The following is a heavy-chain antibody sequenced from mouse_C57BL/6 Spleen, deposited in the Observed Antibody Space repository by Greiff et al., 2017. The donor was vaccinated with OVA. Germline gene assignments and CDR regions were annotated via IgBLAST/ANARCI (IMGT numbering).Heavy chain of an antibody. Sequence: DVKLVESGGDLVKPGGSLKLSCAASGFTFSSYGMSWVRQTPDKRLEWVATISSGGSYTYYPDSVKGRFTISRDNAKNTLYLQMSSLKSEDTAMYYCARHAGGTLLFDDWGQGTTLTVSS. J-gene: IGHJ2*01. CDR1: GFTFSSYG. CDR2: ISSGGSYT. V-gene: IGHV5-6*02. CDR3: ARHAGGTLLFDD. D-gene: IGHD4-1*01.